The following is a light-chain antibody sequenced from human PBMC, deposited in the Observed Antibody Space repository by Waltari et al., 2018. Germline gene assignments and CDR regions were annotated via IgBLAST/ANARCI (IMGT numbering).Light chain of an antibody. CDR3: SSYTSSSTWV. Sequence: QSALTQPASVSGSPGQSITISCTGTSSHVGGYNYVSWYQQHPGKAPNLMIYEVSNRHSGVSNRFSGSKSGNTASLTISGLQAEDEADYYCSSYTSSSTWVFGGGTKLTVL. CDR2: EVS. CDR1: SSHVGGYNY. J-gene: IGLJ3*02. V-gene: IGLV2-14*01.